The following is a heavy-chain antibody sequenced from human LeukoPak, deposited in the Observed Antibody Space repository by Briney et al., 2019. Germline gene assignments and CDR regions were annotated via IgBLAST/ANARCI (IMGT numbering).Heavy chain of an antibody. D-gene: IGHD1-26*01. J-gene: IGHJ4*02. Sequence: ASVKVSCTASGYTFTGYYIHWVRQAPGQGLEWMGQINPNSGDTNYAQNFQGRVTMTRDTSINTAYMELRSLRYDDAAVYYCARGVGFMGYWGQGTLVTVSS. V-gene: IGHV1-2*06. CDR1: GYTFTGYY. CDR2: INPNSGDT. CDR3: ARGVGFMGY.